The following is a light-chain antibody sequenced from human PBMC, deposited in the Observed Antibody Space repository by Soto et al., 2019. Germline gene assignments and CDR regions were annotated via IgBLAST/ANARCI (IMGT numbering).Light chain of an antibody. Sequence: AIRMTHSPSSFSASTLDRVTITFRASQRISSYLALYQQKPGKAPKLLIYAASTLQSGVPSRFSGSGSGTEFTLTISSLQPDDFATYYCQNYNSYSEAFGQGTKVDIK. CDR2: AAS. CDR1: QRISSY. J-gene: IGKJ1*01. V-gene: IGKV1-8*01. CDR3: QNYNSYSEA.